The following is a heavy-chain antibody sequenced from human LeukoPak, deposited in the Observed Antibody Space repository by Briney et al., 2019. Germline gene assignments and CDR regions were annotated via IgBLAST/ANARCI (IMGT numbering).Heavy chain of an antibody. CDR2: ISAYNGNT. V-gene: IGHV1-18*04. Sequence: ASVKVSCKASGYTFTDYYMHWVRQAPGQGLEWMGWISAYNGNTNYAQKLQGRVTMTTDTSTSTAYMELRSLRSDDTAVYYCARHSGYDYESLYYWGQGTLVTVSS. J-gene: IGHJ4*02. D-gene: IGHD5-12*01. CDR1: GYTFTDYY. CDR3: ARHSGYDYESLYY.